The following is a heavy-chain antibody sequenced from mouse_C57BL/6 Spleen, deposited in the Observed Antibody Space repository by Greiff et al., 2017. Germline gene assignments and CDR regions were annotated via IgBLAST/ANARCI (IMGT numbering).Heavy chain of an antibody. CDR1: GYAFSSSW. V-gene: IGHV1-82*01. Sequence: QVQLQQSGPELVKPGASVKISCKASGYAFSSSWMNWAKQRPGKGLEWIGRIYPGDGDTNYNGKFKGKATLTADKSSSTAYMQLSSLTSEDSAVYFCARSWGGAMDYWGQGTSVTVSS. J-gene: IGHJ4*01. CDR2: IYPGDGDT. CDR3: ARSWGGAMDY.